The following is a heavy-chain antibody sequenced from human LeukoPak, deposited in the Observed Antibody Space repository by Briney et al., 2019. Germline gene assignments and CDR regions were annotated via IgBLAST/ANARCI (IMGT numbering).Heavy chain of an antibody. J-gene: IGHJ4*02. D-gene: IGHD3-16*01. CDR3: VCLGLGGLSLD. V-gene: IGHV3-74*01. Sequence: GGSLRLSCAASGFTFSRYSMHWVRHAPGKGLVWVSHVNSDGSGTDYADSVKGRFTISRDNAKNTLYLQMNSLRVEDTAVYYCVCLGLGGLSLDWGQGTLVTVSS. CDR2: VNSDGSGT. CDR1: GFTFSRYS.